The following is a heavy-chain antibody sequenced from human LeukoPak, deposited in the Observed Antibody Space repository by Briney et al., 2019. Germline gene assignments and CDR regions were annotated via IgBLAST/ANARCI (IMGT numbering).Heavy chain of an antibody. CDR3: ARGSRSGWYEFFDY. Sequence: SETLSLTCTVSGGSISSYYWSWIRQPPGKGLEWIGYIYYSGSTNYNPSLKSRVTISVDTSKNQFSLKLSSVTAADTAAYYCARGSRSGWYEFFDYWGQGTLVTVSS. CDR2: IYYSGST. CDR1: GGSISSYY. V-gene: IGHV4-59*01. D-gene: IGHD6-19*01. J-gene: IGHJ4*02.